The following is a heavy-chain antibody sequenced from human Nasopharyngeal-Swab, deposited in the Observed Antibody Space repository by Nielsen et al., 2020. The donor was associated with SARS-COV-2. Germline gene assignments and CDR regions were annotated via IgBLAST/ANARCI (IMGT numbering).Heavy chain of an antibody. D-gene: IGHD1-1*01. CDR1: GYTFTSYA. CDR2: INTNTGNP. J-gene: IGHJ4*02. Sequence: ASVKVSCKASGYTFTSYAMNWVRQAPGQGLEWMGWINTNTGNPTYAQGFTGRFVFSLDTSVSTAYLQISSLKAEDTAVYYCAGGLPWELERLTFDYWGQGTLVTVSS. CDR3: AGGLPWELERLTFDY. V-gene: IGHV7-4-1*02.